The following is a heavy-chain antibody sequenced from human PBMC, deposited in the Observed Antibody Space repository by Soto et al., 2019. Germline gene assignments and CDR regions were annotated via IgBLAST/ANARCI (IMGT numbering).Heavy chain of an antibody. CDR2: ISANNSNT. CDR3: ARDRGSYALDY. CDR1: GYTFTSYG. Sequence: QVQLVQSGAEVKKPGASVKVSCKASGYTFTSYGISWVRQAPGQGLEWMGWISANNSNTNYAQKLQGRVTMTTDTSTRTADMELRSLRSDDTPVYYCARDRGSYALDYWGQGTLVTVSS. J-gene: IGHJ4*02. D-gene: IGHD1-26*01. V-gene: IGHV1-18*01.